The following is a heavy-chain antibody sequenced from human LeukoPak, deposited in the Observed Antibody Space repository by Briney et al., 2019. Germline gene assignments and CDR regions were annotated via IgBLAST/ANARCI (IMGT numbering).Heavy chain of an antibody. CDR2: ISAYSGDT. Sequence: ASLKVSCTASGYTFTSDGISWGREAPGQGLEWMGWISAYSGDTDYAEKVQGRVTMTTDTSTSTVHMELRSLRSDDTAVYYCARGNSMVRGVGNWFDPWGQGTLVTVSS. CDR3: ARGNSMVRGVGNWFDP. V-gene: IGHV1-18*01. D-gene: IGHD3-10*01. CDR1: GYTFTSDG. J-gene: IGHJ5*02.